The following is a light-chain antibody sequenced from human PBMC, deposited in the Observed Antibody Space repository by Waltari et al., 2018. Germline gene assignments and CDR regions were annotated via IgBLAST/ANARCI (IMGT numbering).Light chain of an antibody. CDR2: AAS. Sequence: DIQMTQSPSSLSASVGDTVTITCRASQNINNYLSWYQQRPGKAPKLLIYAASALQSGVPSRFSGRGSATAYTLTIISLQPEDSATYFCQQSYSTPLTFGGGTKVEIK. CDR3: QQSYSTPLT. V-gene: IGKV1-39*01. CDR1: QNINNY. J-gene: IGKJ4*01.